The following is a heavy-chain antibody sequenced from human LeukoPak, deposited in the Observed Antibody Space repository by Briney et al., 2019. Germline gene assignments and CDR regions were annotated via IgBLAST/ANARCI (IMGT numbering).Heavy chain of an antibody. CDR1: GYSISSGYY. CDR3: ARSLSHYDFWSGPIMDV. CDR2: IYHSGST. J-gene: IGHJ6*03. Sequence: SETLSLTCTVSGYSISSGYYWGWIRQPPGKGLEWIGSIYHSGSTYYNPSLKSRVTISVDTSKNQFSLKLSSVTAADTAVYYCARSLSHYDFWSGPIMDVWGKGTTVTVSS. V-gene: IGHV4-38-2*02. D-gene: IGHD3-3*01.